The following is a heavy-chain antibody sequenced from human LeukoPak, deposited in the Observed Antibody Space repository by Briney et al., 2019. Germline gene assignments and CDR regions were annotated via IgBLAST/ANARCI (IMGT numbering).Heavy chain of an antibody. CDR3: ARGLLWFGEPTLDY. CDR2: INPNSGGT. CDR1: GYTFTGYY. J-gene: IGHJ4*02. Sequence: ASVKVPCKASGYTFTGYYMHWVRQAPGQGLEWMGWINPNSGGTNYAQKFQGWVTMTRDTSISTAYMELSRLRSDDTAVYYCARGLLWFGEPTLDYWGQGTLVTVSS. D-gene: IGHD3-10*01. V-gene: IGHV1-2*04.